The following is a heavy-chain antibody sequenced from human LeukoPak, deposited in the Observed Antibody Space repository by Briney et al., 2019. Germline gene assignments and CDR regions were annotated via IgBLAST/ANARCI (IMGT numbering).Heavy chain of an antibody. V-gene: IGHV3-49*04. CDR3: SRNGLVDFDY. CDR1: GFAFDDFA. CDR2: IRRRAYGGAA. Sequence: GGSLRLSCTTSGFAFDDFAMGWVRQPAGKGLEWVGFIRRRAYGGAAEYAASVKGRFIISRDDSKGIAYLQMNSLKTEDTAVYYCSRNGLVDFDYWGQGSRVIVSP. J-gene: IGHJ4*02.